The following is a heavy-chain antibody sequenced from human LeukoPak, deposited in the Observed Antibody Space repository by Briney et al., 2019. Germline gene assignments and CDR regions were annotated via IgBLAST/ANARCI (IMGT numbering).Heavy chain of an antibody. CDR2: IYYSGST. V-gene: IGHV4-59*01. Sequence: SETLSLTCTVSGGSISTYYWSWIRQPPGKGLEWIGYIYYSGSTNYNPSLKSRVTISVDMSKNQFSLKLSSVTAADTAVYYCARESVYSGRYYAFHIWGQGTMVTVSS. CDR1: GGSISTYY. CDR3: ARESVYSGRYYAFHI. J-gene: IGHJ3*02. D-gene: IGHD1-26*01.